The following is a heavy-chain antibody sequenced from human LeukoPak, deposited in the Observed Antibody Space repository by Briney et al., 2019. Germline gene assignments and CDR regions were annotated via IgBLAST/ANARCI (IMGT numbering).Heavy chain of an antibody. CDR2: IRSKANSYAT. CDR1: GFTFSGSA. D-gene: IGHD6-13*01. J-gene: IGHJ4*02. Sequence: AGGSLRLSCAASGFTFSGSAMHWVRQASGKGLELVGRIRSKANSYATAYAASVKGRFTISRDDSKNTAYLQMNSLKTEDTAVYYCTTRVSSFDEFDYWGQGTLVTVSS. CDR3: TTRVSSFDEFDY. V-gene: IGHV3-73*01.